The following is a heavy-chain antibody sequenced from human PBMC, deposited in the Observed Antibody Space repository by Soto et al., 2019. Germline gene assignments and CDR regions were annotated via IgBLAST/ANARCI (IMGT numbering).Heavy chain of an antibody. Sequence: GGSLRLSCAASGFTFSSYCMHWVRQAPGKGLEWVAVISYDGSNKYYADSVKGRFTISRDNSKNTLYLQMNSLRAEDTAVYYCAKGNRADCSSTSCYAMGLDYWGQGTLVTVSS. CDR3: AKGNRADCSSTSCYAMGLDY. CDR2: ISYDGSNK. D-gene: IGHD2-2*01. CDR1: GFTFSSYC. V-gene: IGHV3-30*18. J-gene: IGHJ4*02.